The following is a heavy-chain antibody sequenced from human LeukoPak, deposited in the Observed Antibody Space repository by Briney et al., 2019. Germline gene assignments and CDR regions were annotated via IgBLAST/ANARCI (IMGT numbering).Heavy chain of an antibody. CDR1: GAAYNAYY. CDR2: IDHRGTG. V-gene: IGHV4-34*01. Sequence: SETLSLTCAVYGAAYNAYYWSWIRQPPGKGLEWIGDIDHRGTGTYNPSLKSRLTISADASKNQFSLKLNSVTDADTAVYYCAVGITILGVAASFDSWGQGNLVIVSS. D-gene: IGHD3-3*01. CDR3: AVGITILGVAASFDS. J-gene: IGHJ4*02.